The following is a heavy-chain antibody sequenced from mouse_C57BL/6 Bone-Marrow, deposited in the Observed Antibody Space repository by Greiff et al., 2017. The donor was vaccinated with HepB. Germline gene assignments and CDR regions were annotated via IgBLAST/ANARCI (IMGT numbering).Heavy chain of an antibody. V-gene: IGHV5-6*01. D-gene: IGHD1-1*01. CDR3: ARHGYYYGSGAMDY. Sequence: EVKLMESGGDLVKPGGSLKLSCAASGFTFSSYGMSWVRQTPDKRLEWVATISSGGSYTYYPDSVKGRFTNSRDNAKNTLYLQMSSLKSEDTAMYYCARHGYYYGSGAMDYWGQGTSVTGSS. CDR1: GFTFSSYG. J-gene: IGHJ4*01. CDR2: ISSGGSYT.